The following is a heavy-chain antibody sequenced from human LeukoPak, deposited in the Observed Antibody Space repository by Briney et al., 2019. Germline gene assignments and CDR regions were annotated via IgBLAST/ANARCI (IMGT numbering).Heavy chain of an antibody. V-gene: IGHV4-39*02. CDR2: VYFSGST. CDR3: AKEACSPFFEY. D-gene: IGHD2-21*01. Sequence: PSETLSLTCTVSGGSISSSSYYWGWIRQPPGKGLEWIGSVYFSGSTYYNPALKSRVTISVTPSKNQSSLKLSSATTADQAVSYCAKEACSPFFEYWGQGTLVTVSS. J-gene: IGHJ4*02. CDR1: GGSISSSSYY.